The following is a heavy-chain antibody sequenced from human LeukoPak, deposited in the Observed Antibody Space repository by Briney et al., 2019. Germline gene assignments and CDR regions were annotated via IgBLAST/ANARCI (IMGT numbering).Heavy chain of an antibody. CDR1: GYSISTSNW. V-gene: IGHV4-28*01. CDR2: IYYSGST. D-gene: IGHD5-12*01. J-gene: IGHJ3*02. Sequence: SDTLSLTCAVSGYSISTSNWWGWIRQPPGKGLEWIGYIYYSGSTYYNPSLKSRVTMSVDTSKNQFSLKLNSVTAADTAVYYCATHSRAGSGGSENAFEIWGQGTMVTVSS. CDR3: ATHSRAGSGGSENAFEI.